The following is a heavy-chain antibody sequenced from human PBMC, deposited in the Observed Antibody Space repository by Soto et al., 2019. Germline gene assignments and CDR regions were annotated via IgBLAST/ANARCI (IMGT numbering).Heavy chain of an antibody. CDR3: ARGRVYYGSGSYEYNWFDP. CDR2: INHSGST. D-gene: IGHD3-10*01. V-gene: IGHV4-34*01. CDR1: GGSFSGYY. J-gene: IGHJ5*02. Sequence: QVQLQQWGAGLLKPSETLSLTCAVYGGSFSGYYWSWIRQPPGKGLEWIGEINHSGSTNYNPSLKSLVTISVDTSKNQFSLKLSSVTAADTAVYYCARGRVYYGSGSYEYNWFDPWGQGTLVTVSS.